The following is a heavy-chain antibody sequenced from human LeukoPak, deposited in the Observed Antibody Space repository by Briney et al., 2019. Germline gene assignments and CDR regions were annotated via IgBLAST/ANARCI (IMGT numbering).Heavy chain of an antibody. CDR2: INHSGST. Sequence: SETLSLTCAVYGGPFSGYYWSWIRQPPGKGLEWIGEINHSGSTNYNPSLKSRVTISVDTSKNQFSLKLSSVTAADTAVYYCARGRRSYAWLVLKYYFDYWGQGTLVTVSS. D-gene: IGHD6-19*01. CDR1: GGPFSGYY. J-gene: IGHJ4*02. V-gene: IGHV4-34*01. CDR3: ARGRRSYAWLVLKYYFDY.